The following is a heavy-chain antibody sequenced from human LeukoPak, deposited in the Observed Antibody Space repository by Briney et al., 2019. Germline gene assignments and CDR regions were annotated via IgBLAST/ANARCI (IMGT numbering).Heavy chain of an antibody. CDR2: IYHSGST. Sequence: SETLSLTCAVSGYSISSGYYWGWIRQPPGKGLEWIGSIYHSGSTYYNPSLKSRVTISVDTSKNQFSLKLSSVTAADTAVYYCARGGYSSGFCGRSKLCPYYFDYWGPGTLVAVSS. D-gene: IGHD2-15*01. J-gene: IGHJ4*02. CDR3: ARGGYSSGFCGRSKLCPYYFDY. V-gene: IGHV4-38-2*01. CDR1: GYSISSGYY.